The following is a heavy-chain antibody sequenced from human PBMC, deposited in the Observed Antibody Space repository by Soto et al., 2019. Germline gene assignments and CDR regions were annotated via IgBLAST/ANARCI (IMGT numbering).Heavy chain of an antibody. Sequence: EVQLLESGGGLVQPGGSLRLSCAASGFTFSSYAMSWVRQAPGKGLEWVSAISGSGGSTYYADSVKGRFTISRDNSKNTLYLQMNSLRAEDTAVYYCAKVPYCGGDCYPANWYFDLWGRGTLVTVSS. D-gene: IGHD2-21*02. CDR2: ISGSGGST. CDR3: AKVPYCGGDCYPANWYFDL. V-gene: IGHV3-23*01. CDR1: GFTFSSYA. J-gene: IGHJ2*01.